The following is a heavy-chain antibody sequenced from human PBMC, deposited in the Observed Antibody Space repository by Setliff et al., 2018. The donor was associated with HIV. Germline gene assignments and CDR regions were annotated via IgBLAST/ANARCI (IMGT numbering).Heavy chain of an antibody. CDR3: ARQFDLWSVGFDY. CDR2: IQHSGST. J-gene: IGHJ4*02. Sequence: SETLSLTCTVSGGSISGSSYFWGWIRQPPGKGLEWIGNIQHSGSTYYNPSLKSRVTISVDTSKTQFSLKLDSVTAADTAVYYCARQFDLWSVGFDYWGQGTLVTVSS. CDR1: GGSISGSSYF. V-gene: IGHV4-39*01. D-gene: IGHD3-3*01.